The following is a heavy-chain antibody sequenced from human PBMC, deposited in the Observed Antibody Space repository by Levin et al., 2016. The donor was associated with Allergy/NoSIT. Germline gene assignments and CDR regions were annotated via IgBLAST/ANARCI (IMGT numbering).Heavy chain of an antibody. CDR3: ARSVISWADYYYYYGMDV. V-gene: IGHV1-2*02. J-gene: IGHJ6*02. Sequence: ASVKVSCKTSGYTFIAYYMHWVRQAPGQGLEWMGWINPNSGGTNYAQKFQGRVTMTRNTSISTAYMELSSLRSEDTAVYYCARSVISWADYYYYYGMDVWGQGTTVTVSS. CDR2: INPNSGGT. D-gene: IGHD6-13*01. CDR1: GYTFIAYY.